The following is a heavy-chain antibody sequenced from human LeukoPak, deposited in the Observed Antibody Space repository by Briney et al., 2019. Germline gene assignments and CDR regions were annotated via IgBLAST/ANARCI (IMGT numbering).Heavy chain of an antibody. CDR1: GFTVSNYP. J-gene: IGHJ4*02. D-gene: IGHD3-3*01. V-gene: IGHV3-30*04. CDR3: AKGPNGVVMNY. Sequence: PGGSLRLSCAASGFTVSNYPMHWVRQAPGKGLEWVAVISYDGSNKYYADSVKGRFNISRDISKNTLYLQMNSLRTEDTAVYYCAKGPNGVVMNYWGQGTLVTVSS. CDR2: ISYDGSNK.